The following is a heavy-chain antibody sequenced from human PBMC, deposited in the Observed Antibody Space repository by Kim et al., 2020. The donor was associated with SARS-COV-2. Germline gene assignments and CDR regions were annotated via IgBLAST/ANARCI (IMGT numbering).Heavy chain of an antibody. CDR3: VRYGRSYGAVL. CDR2: TTRSGDGS. CDR1: GFTFSDYA. Sequence: GVSLRLSCAVSGFTFSDYAIHWVRRAPGKGLEYVSATTRSGDGSFYADSVEGRFTISRDNSKNTLYLQMNSLRLEDTSMYYCVRYGRSYGAVLWGQGTLVSVSS. D-gene: IGHD5-18*01. J-gene: IGHJ4*02. V-gene: IGHV3-64D*06.